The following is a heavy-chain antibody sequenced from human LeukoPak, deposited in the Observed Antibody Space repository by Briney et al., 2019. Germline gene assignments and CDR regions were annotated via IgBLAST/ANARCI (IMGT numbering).Heavy chain of an antibody. CDR1: GGSISSHY. J-gene: IGHJ4*02. Sequence: PSETLSLTCTVSGGSISSHYWSWIRQPPGKGLEWIGYIYYSGSTNYNPSLKSRVTISVDTSKNQFSLKLSSVTAADTAVYYCARKMSYYDSSGGLDYWGQGTLVTVSS. CDR3: ARKMSYYDSSGGLDY. D-gene: IGHD3-22*01. V-gene: IGHV4-59*11. CDR2: IYYSGST.